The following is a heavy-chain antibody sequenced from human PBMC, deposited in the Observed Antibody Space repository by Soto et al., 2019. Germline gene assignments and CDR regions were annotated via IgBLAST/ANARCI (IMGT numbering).Heavy chain of an antibody. Sequence: EVQLVESGGGLVPPWESLRLSCAASGFTFSSYWMHWVRQAPGKGLVWVSRINYDGSTTGYADAVKGRFTISRDNAKDTVYLEMNSLTAEDTAVYYCARVARGAWGVFDSWGQGTLVTVSS. J-gene: IGHJ4*02. D-gene: IGHD3-16*01. CDR1: GFTFSSYW. V-gene: IGHV3-74*01. CDR2: INYDGSTT. CDR3: ARVARGAWGVFDS.